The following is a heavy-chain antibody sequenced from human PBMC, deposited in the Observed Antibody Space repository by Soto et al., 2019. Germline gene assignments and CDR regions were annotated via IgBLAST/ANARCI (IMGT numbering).Heavy chain of an antibody. CDR2: ISTYNGNT. D-gene: IGHD1-26*01. V-gene: IGHV1-18*01. CDR1: GHTFSDYG. Sequence: ASVKVSCKASGHTFSDYGISWVRQAPGQGLEWMGWISTYNGNTDYAQKLQDRVTMTTDTSTSTVYMELRSLTSDDTAVYYCARDRRYSGSYLSPVQVNWFDPWGQGTLVTVSS. J-gene: IGHJ5*02. CDR3: ARDRRYSGSYLSPVQVNWFDP.